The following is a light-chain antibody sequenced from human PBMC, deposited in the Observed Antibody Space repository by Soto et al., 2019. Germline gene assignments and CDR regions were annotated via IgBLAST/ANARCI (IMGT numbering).Light chain of an antibody. CDR3: QHYNNGPR. V-gene: IGKV3-15*01. Sequence: EIVLTQFPATLSVSPGEGATLSCRASQTINNNLAWYQQKPGQAPRRLIYGASRRATGVPARFSGSGSGTEFTLTISSLQSEDFAVYYCQHYNNGPRFGQGTKVE. CDR2: GAS. J-gene: IGKJ1*01. CDR1: QTINNN.